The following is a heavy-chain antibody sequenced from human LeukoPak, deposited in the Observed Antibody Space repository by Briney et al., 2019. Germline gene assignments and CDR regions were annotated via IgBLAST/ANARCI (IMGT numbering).Heavy chain of an antibody. V-gene: IGHV4-34*01. Sequence: SETLSLTCAVYGGSFSGYYWSWIRQPPGKGLEWIGEVNHSGSTNYNPSLKSRVTISVDTSKNQFSLKLSSVTAADTAVYYCASVRQTYCSGGSCYYGYFDYWGQGTLVTVSS. CDR1: GGSFSGYY. J-gene: IGHJ4*02. CDR3: ASVRQTYCSGGSCYYGYFDY. CDR2: VNHSGST. D-gene: IGHD2-15*01.